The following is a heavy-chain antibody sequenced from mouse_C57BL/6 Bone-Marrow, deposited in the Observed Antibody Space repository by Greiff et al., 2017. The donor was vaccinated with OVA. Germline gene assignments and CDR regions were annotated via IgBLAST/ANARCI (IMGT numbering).Heavy chain of an antibody. CDR2: INPNYGTT. Sequence: VQLQQSGPELVKPGASVKISCTASGYSFTDYNMNWVKQSNGKSLEWIGVINPNYGTTSYNQKFKGKATLTVDQSSSTAYMQLNSLTSEDSAVDYCASYGSSPLYYAMDYWGQGTSVTVSS. CDR1: GYSFTDYN. J-gene: IGHJ4*01. CDR3: ASYGSSPLYYAMDY. D-gene: IGHD1-1*01. V-gene: IGHV1-39*01.